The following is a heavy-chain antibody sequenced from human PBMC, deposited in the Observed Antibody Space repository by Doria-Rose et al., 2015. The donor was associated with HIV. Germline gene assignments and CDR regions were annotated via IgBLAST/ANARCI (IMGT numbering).Heavy chain of an antibody. CDR2: INHSGST. D-gene: IGHD1-1*01. J-gene: IGHJ6*02. CDR3: ARGLLRGGWNDVDYYYGMDV. CDR1: GGSFSGYY. Sequence: QVQLQESGAGLVKPSETLSLTCAVFGGSFSGYYWSWIRQPPGKGLEWIGEINHSGSTNYKASLRSRVPISLDTAKTLFSLKPSSVTAADTAVYYCARGLLRGGWNDVDYYYGMDVWGQGTTVTVSS. V-gene: IGHV4-34*01.